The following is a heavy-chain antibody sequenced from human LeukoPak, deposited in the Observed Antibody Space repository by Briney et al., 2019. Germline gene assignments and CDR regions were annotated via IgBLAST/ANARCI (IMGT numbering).Heavy chain of an antibody. D-gene: IGHD3-10*01. J-gene: IGHJ4*02. CDR1: GFTFSSYG. CDR2: ISSSSSYI. CDR3: ASLLITMVRGVIDY. Sequence: GGSLRLSCAASGFTFSSYGMNWVRQAPGKGLEWVSSISSSSSYIYYADSVKGRFTISRDNAKNSLYLQMNSLRAEDTAVYYCASLLITMVRGVIDYWGQGTLVTVSS. V-gene: IGHV3-21*01.